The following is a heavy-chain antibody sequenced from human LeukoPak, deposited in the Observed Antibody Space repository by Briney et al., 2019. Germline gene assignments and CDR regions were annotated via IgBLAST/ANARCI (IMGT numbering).Heavy chain of an antibody. D-gene: IGHD1-26*01. J-gene: IGHJ3*02. CDR2: IYTSGST. CDR1: GGSISSYY. CDR3: ASPFPPLWELGAFDI. V-gene: IGHV4-4*07. Sequence: SETLSLTCTVSGGSISSYYWSWIRQPAGKGLEWIGRIYTSGSTTYNPSLKSRVTMSVDTSKNQFSPKLSSVTAADTAVYYCASPFPPLWELGAFDIWGQGTMVTVSS.